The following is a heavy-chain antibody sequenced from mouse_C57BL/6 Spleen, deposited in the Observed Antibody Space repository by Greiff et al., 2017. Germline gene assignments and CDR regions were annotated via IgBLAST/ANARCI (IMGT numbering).Heavy chain of an antibody. V-gene: IGHV5-17*01. CDR1: GFTFSDYG. CDR2: ISSGSSTS. J-gene: IGHJ4*01. Sequence: EVMLVESGGGLVKPGGSLKLSCAASGFTFSDYGMHWVRQAPEKGLEWVAFISSGSSTSYYADTVKGRCTLSIDNAKNTLFLQMTSLRSEDTAMYYCARYDYDEGYAMDYWGQGTSVTVSS. CDR3: ARYDYDEGYAMDY. D-gene: IGHD2-4*01.